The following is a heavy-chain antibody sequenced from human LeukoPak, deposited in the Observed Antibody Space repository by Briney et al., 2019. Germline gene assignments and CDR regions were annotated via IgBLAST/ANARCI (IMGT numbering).Heavy chain of an antibody. Sequence: AAVKVSCKACGCSFTSNYMHWVGQAPGRGPAGMGVVSPSGGSTSYAQKFQGRVTMAEDTSTDTAYLELSSLRSEDTAVYYCTTKYYYDSSDYYVIDYWGEGALVIVSS. D-gene: IGHD3-22*01. CDR1: GCSFTSNY. CDR2: VSPSGGST. J-gene: IGHJ4*02. CDR3: TTKYYYDSSDYYVIDY. V-gene: IGHV1-46*01.